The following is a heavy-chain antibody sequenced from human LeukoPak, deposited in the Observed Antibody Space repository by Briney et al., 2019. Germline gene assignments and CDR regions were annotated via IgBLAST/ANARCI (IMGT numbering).Heavy chain of an antibody. Sequence: SETLSLTCTVSGYSISSGYYWGWIRQPPGKGLEGIGSIYHSGSTYYNPSLKSRVTISVDTSKNQFSLKLSSETAADTAVYYCAREDYYDSSGVDYRGQGTLVTVSS. CDR3: AREDYYDSSGVDY. CDR2: IYHSGST. D-gene: IGHD3-22*01. J-gene: IGHJ4*02. V-gene: IGHV4-38-2*02. CDR1: GYSISSGYY.